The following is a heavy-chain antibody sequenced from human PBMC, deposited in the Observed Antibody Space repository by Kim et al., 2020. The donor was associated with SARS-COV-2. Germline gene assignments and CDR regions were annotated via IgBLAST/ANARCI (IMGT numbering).Heavy chain of an antibody. Sequence: GGSLRLSCAASGFTFSSYSMNWVRQAPGKGLEWVSYISSSSSTIYYADSVKGRFTISRDNAKNSLYLQMNSLRDEDTAVYYCARDVFTLGVWSGYYLDYWGQGTLVTVSS. CDR3: ARDVFTLGVWSGYYLDY. CDR2: ISSSSSTI. J-gene: IGHJ4*02. D-gene: IGHD3-3*01. CDR1: GFTFSSYS. V-gene: IGHV3-48*02.